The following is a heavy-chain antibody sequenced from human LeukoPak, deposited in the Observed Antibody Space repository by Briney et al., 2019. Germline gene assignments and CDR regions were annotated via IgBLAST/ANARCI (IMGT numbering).Heavy chain of an antibody. D-gene: IGHD3-10*01. J-gene: IGHJ4*02. CDR2: IYYSGST. Sequence: SETLSLTCTVSGGSISSSSYYWGWIRQPPGKGLEWIGSIYYSGSTDYNPSLKSRVTISVDTSKNQFSLKLSSVTAADTAVYYCARGLGGSGSYYADYWGQGTLVTVSS. CDR1: GGSISSSSYY. CDR3: ARGLGGSGSYYADY. V-gene: IGHV4-39*07.